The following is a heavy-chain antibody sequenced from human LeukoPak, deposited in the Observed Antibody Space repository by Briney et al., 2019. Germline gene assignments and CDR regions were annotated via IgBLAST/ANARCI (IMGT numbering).Heavy chain of an antibody. J-gene: IGHJ4*02. CDR2: IRSSGSTT. CDR1: GFSFSNYE. D-gene: IGHD3-16*01. CDR3: VRVGNSLNYFDC. Sequence: GGSLRLSCAASGFSFSNYEMNWVRQAPGKGLEWVSYIRSSGSTTYYADSVKGRFTISRDNAKDSLYLQVNSLRAEDTAVYYCVRVGNSLNYFDCWGQGTLVTVSS. V-gene: IGHV3-48*03.